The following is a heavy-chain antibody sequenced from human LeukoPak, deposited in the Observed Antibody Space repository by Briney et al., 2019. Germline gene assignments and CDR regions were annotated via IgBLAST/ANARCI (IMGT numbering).Heavy chain of an antibody. D-gene: IGHD2/OR15-2a*01. J-gene: IGHJ5*02. Sequence: SETLSLTCTVSGGSISSYYWSWIRQPPGKGLEWIGYIYYSGSTNYNPSLKSRVTISVDTSKNQFSLKLSSVTAADTAVYYCARENSYHEFNWFDPWGQGTLVTVSS. CDR2: IYYSGST. CDR1: GGSISSYY. CDR3: ARENSYHEFNWFDP. V-gene: IGHV4-59*01.